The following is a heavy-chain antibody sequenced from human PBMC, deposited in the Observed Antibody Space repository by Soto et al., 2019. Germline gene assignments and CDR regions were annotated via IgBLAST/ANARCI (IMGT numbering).Heavy chain of an antibody. CDR1: GDSVSNEY. Sequence: ASVKVSCKASGDSVSNEYLHWVRQAPGQGFEWLGLISPFGGATAYAQRFKGRVTVTMDKSSTTFYLEVSSLRSDDTAVYYCAKGRGGKTVVYYGMDVWRQGVTVTASS. CDR3: AKGRGGKTVVYYGMDV. V-gene: IGHV1-46*01. D-gene: IGHD2-2*01. J-gene: IGHJ6*02. CDR2: ISPFGGAT.